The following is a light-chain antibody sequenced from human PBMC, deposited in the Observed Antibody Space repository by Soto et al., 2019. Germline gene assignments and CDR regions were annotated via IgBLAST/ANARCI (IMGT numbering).Light chain of an antibody. Sequence: EIVLTQSPGTLSLSPGERATLSCRASQNINSRYLAWYQQKPGQAPRLLIYGASSRATGIPDRFSGGGSATDFTLTISRLEPDDVSVYYCHQFGSSSGFTFGPGTKVDIK. CDR2: GAS. CDR1: QNINSRY. CDR3: HQFGSSSGFT. V-gene: IGKV3-20*01. J-gene: IGKJ3*01.